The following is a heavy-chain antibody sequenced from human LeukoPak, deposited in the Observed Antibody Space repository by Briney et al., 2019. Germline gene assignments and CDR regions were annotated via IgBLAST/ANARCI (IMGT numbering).Heavy chain of an antibody. D-gene: IGHD5-18*01. CDR1: GGSFSGYY. Sequence: PSETLSLTCAVYGGSFSGYYWSWIRQPPGKGLEWIGEINHSGSTNYNPSLKSRVTISVDTSKNQFSLKLSSVTAADTAVYYCARELGDTAMGYWGQGTLVTVSS. CDR3: ARELGDTAMGY. V-gene: IGHV4-34*01. CDR2: INHSGST. J-gene: IGHJ4*02.